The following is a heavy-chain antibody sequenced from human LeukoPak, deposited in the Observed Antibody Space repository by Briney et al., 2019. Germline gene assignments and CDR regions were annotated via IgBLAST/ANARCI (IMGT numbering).Heavy chain of an antibody. CDR1: GFTFSSYA. J-gene: IGHJ5*02. V-gene: IGHV3-23*01. D-gene: IGHD3-22*01. CDR2: ISGSGGST. CDR3: ATPYYYDSSGYLDWFDP. Sequence: GGSLGLSCAASGFTFSSYAMSWVRQAPGKGLEWVSAISGSGGSTYYADSVKGRFTISRDNSKNTLYLQMNSLRAEDTAVYYCATPYYYDSSGYLDWFDPWGQGTLVTVSS.